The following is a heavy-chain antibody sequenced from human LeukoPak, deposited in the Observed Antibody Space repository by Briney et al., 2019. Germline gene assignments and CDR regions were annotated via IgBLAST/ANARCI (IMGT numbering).Heavy chain of an antibody. Sequence: PGGSLRLSCAASGFTFSSYAMSWVRQAPGKGLEWVSAISGSGGSTYYADSAKGRFTISRDNSKNTLYLQMNSLRAEDTAVYYCAKCLWGNYAYYYMDVWGKGTTVTVSS. V-gene: IGHV3-23*01. J-gene: IGHJ6*03. CDR2: ISGSGGST. CDR1: GFTFSSYA. D-gene: IGHD3-16*01. CDR3: AKCLWGNYAYYYMDV.